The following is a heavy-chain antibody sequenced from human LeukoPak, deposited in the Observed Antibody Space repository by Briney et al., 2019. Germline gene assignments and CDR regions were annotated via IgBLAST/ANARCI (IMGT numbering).Heavy chain of an antibody. CDR2: FYHSGST. D-gene: IGHD3-10*01. V-gene: IGHV4-4*02. Sequence: SETLSLTCAVSGGSISSSNWWSWVRHPPGTGLEWIGEFYHSGSTNYNPSLKSRVTISVDKSKNQFPLKLSSVTAADTAVYYCARVTYYYGSGSYFLFDYWGQGTLVTVSS. J-gene: IGHJ4*02. CDR1: GGSISSSNW. CDR3: ARVTYYYGSGSYFLFDY.